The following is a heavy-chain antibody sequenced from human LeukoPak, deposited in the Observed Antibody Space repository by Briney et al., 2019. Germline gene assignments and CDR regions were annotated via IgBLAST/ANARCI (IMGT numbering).Heavy chain of an antibody. J-gene: IGHJ4*02. V-gene: IGHV3-23*01. D-gene: IGHD2-2*01. CDR3: ARDYCSSTSCFPDY. CDR1: GFTFSSYA. Sequence: GGSLRLSCAASGFTFSSYAMSWVRQAPGKGLEWVSAISGSGGSTYYADSVKGRFTISRDNSKNTLYLQMNSLRAEDTAVYYCARDYCSSTSCFPDYWGQGTLVTVSS. CDR2: ISGSGGST.